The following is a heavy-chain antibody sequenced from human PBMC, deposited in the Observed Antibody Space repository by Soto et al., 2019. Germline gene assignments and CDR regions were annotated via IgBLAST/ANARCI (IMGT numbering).Heavy chain of an antibody. D-gene: IGHD6-6*01. CDR3: ARDSRSSIAARRYWFDP. CDR1: GYTLTELS. Sequence: GASVKVSCKVSGYTLTELSMHWVRQAPGKGLEWMGGFDPEDGEAIYAQKFQGRVTMTEDTSTDTAYMELSSLRSEDTAVYYCARDSRSSIAARRYWFDPWGQGTLVTVSS. CDR2: FDPEDGEA. V-gene: IGHV1-24*01. J-gene: IGHJ5*02.